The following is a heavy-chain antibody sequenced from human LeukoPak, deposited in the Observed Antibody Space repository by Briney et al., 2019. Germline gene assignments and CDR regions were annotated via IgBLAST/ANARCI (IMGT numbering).Heavy chain of an antibody. V-gene: IGHV1-69*04. Sequence: SAVKVSCKSSLCTFSSYAISWVRQAPGQGLAWMGRIIPILGIANYAQKFQDRVTITPDKSTNTAYMELSSLRSEDTAVYYCARADYDILTGYPEDGMDVWGQGTTVTVSS. D-gene: IGHD3-9*01. CDR2: IIPILGIA. CDR1: LCTFSSYA. CDR3: ARADYDILTGYPEDGMDV. J-gene: IGHJ6*02.